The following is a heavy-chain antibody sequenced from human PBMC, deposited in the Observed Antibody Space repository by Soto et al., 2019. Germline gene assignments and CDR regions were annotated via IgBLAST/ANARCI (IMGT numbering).Heavy chain of an antibody. D-gene: IGHD3-22*01. CDR2: ISGSGGST. Sequence: LRLSCAASGFTFSSYAMSWVRQAPGKGLEWVSAISGSGGSTYYADSVKGRFTISRDNSKNTLYLQMNSLRAEDTAVYYCAKSGDYYDSSGSMPHDAFDIWGQGTMVTVSS. V-gene: IGHV3-23*01. CDR1: GFTFSSYA. CDR3: AKSGDYYDSSGSMPHDAFDI. J-gene: IGHJ3*02.